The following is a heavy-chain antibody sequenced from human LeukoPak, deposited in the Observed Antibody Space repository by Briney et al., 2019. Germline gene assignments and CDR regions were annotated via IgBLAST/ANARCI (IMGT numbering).Heavy chain of an antibody. D-gene: IGHD3-22*01. CDR3: ASPYDSSGLRGFDI. J-gene: IGHJ3*02. CDR1: GGTFSSYA. V-gene: IGHV1-69*05. Sequence: EASVKASCKASGGTFSSYAISWVRQAPGQGLEWMGRIIPIFGTANYAQKFQGRVTITTDESTSTAYMELSSLRSEDTAVYYCASPYDSSGLRGFDIWGQGTMVTVSS. CDR2: IIPIFGTA.